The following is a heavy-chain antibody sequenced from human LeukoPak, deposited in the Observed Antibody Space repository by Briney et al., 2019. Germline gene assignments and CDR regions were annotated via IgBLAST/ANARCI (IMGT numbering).Heavy chain of an antibody. CDR1: GGSISSYY. Sequence: SETLSLTCTVSGGSISSYYWSWIRQPPGKGLEWIGYIYYSGSTNYNPSLKSRVTISVDTSKNQFSLKLSSVTAADTAVYYCARHGYDSSGYYVDYYYYGMDVCGQGTTVTVSS. J-gene: IGHJ6*02. D-gene: IGHD3-22*01. CDR2: IYYSGST. V-gene: IGHV4-59*08. CDR3: ARHGYDSSGYYVDYYYYGMDV.